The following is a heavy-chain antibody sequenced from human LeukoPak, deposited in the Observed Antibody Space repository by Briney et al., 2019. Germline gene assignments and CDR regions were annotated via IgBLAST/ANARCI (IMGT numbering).Heavy chain of an antibody. CDR2: FDPEGGET. D-gene: IGHD1-26*01. J-gene: IGHJ4*02. V-gene: IGHV1-24*01. Sequence: ASVKVSCKVSGYTLSELSMHWVRQAPGKGLEWMGGFDPEGGETIYAQKFQGRVTMTEDTSTDTAYMELSSLRSEDTAVYYCATDRGSGSYGSIYYWGQGTLVTVSS. CDR1: GYTLSELS. CDR3: ATDRGSGSYGSIYY.